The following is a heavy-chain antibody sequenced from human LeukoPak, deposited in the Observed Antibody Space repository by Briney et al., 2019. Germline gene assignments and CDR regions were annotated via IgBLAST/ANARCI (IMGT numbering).Heavy chain of an antibody. V-gene: IGHV1-24*01. J-gene: IGHJ6*02. CDR2: FDPEDGET. CDR3: ARGPITMVRGVSYYYGMDV. D-gene: IGHD3-10*01. CDR1: GYTLTELS. Sequence: VASVNVSCKVSGYTLTELSMHWVRQAPGKGLEWMGGFDPEDGETIYAQKFQGRVTITADESTSTAYMELSSLRSEDTAVYYCARGPITMVRGVSYYYGMDVWGQGTTVTVSS.